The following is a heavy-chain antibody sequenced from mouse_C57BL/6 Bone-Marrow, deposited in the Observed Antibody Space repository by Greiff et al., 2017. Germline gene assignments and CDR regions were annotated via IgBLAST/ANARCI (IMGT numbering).Heavy chain of an antibody. J-gene: IGHJ2*01. V-gene: IGHV1-64*01. Sequence: VQLQQPGAELVKPGASVKLSCKASGYTFTSYWMHWVKQRPGQGLEWIGMIHPNSGSTNYNEKFKSKATLTVDKSSSTAYMQLSSLTSEDSAVYYCARPITTRDYFDYWGKGTTLTVSS. CDR1: GYTFTSYW. CDR2: IHPNSGST. CDR3: ARPITTRDYFDY. D-gene: IGHD1-2*01.